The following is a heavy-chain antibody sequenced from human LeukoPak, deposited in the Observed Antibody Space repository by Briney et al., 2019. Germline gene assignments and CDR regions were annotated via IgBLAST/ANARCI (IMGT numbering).Heavy chain of an antibody. Sequence: GGSLRLSCAASGFTFSSYSMNWVRQAPGKGLEWVSSISSSSSYIYYADSVKGRFTISRDNSKNTLYLQMNSLRAEDTAVYHCARVPGYYGSGSYYNGYYFGYWGRGTLVTVSS. CDR3: ARVPGYYGSGSYYNGYYFGY. CDR2: ISSSSSYI. V-gene: IGHV3-21*01. D-gene: IGHD3-10*01. J-gene: IGHJ4*02. CDR1: GFTFSSYS.